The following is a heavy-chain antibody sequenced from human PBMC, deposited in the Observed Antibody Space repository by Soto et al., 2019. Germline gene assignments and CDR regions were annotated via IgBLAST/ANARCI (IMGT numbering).Heavy chain of an antibody. CDR1: GYTFTASH. CDR2: INPKTGDT. D-gene: IGHD2-21*01. V-gene: IGHV1-2*02. CDR3: ERDPPRYFTSSPEGAGL. J-gene: IGHJ4*02. Sequence: QVQLVQSGTEVKKPGASVKVSCKASGYTFTASHIHWVRQASGQGLEWLGWINPKTGDTNYPQKFQGRITMTRATSMSTAYMELTNLTSDDTAVYYCERDPPRYFTSSPEGAGLWGQGTLVTVSS.